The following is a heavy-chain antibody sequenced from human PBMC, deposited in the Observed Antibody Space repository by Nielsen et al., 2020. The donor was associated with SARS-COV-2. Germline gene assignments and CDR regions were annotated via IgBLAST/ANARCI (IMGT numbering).Heavy chain of an antibody. CDR1: GDSVSSHDW. CDR3: AREGDCSKGVCYIRGMDV. D-gene: IGHD2-8*01. Sequence: SETLSLTCAVSGDSVSSHDWWTWVRQSPGKGLEWIGEVSHSGSTNYNPSLKSRVTISADRSKNQFSLRLSSMTAADTAVYYCAREGDCSKGVCYIRGMDVWGKGTTVTVSS. V-gene: IGHV4-4*02. J-gene: IGHJ6*03. CDR2: VSHSGST.